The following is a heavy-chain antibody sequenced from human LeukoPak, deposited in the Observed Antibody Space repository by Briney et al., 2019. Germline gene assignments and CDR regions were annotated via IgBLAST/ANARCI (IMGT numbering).Heavy chain of an antibody. CDR1: GFTFDDYA. V-gene: IGHV3-9*01. J-gene: IGHJ4*02. Sequence: PGGSLRLSCAASGFTFDDYAMHWVRRAPGKGLEWVSGISWNSGSIGYADSVKGRFTISRDNTKNSLYLQMNSLRAEDTAVYYCASWTYYYDSQFDYWGQGTLVTVSS. CDR3: ASWTYYYDSQFDY. CDR2: ISWNSGSI. D-gene: IGHD3-22*01.